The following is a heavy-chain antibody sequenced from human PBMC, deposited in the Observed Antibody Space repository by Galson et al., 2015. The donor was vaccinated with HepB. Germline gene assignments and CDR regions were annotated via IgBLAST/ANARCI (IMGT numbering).Heavy chain of an antibody. D-gene: IGHD2/OR15-2a*01. V-gene: IGHV3-48*02. CDR1: GFTFSNDR. J-gene: IGHJ3*02. CDR2: IDIIYTTT. Sequence: SLRLSCAASGFTFSNDRLNWVRQAPGKGLEWVSYIDIIYTTTQYADSVKGRFTISSDNAKNSLFLQMNILRDEDTAVHYCAREVSGTFHAFDIRGQGTMVTVSS. CDR3: AREVSGTFHAFDI.